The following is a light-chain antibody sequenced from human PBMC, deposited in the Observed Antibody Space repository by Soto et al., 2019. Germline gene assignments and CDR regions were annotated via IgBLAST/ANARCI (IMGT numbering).Light chain of an antibody. Sequence: GMKQSPAALSVSQGERVTLSCRASENVLSNVAWYQQRPGQAPRLLIYIASTRATGIPARFSGRGFGTDFTLTISRLESEDFAVYYCQQYGSSRWPFGQGAMAAI. V-gene: IGKV3D-15*02. CDR1: ENVLSN. CDR2: IAS. CDR3: QQYGSSRWP. J-gene: IGKJ1*01.